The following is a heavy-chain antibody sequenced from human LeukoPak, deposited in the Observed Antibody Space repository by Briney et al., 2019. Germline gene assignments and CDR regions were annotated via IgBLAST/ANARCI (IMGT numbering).Heavy chain of an antibody. J-gene: IGHJ4*02. CDR3: AKKKTDYSYPSSFDY. D-gene: IGHD4-11*01. CDR1: GYTFTSYG. Sequence: ASVKVSCKASGYTFTSYGISWVRQAPGQGLEWMGWISAYNGNTNYAQKLQGRVTMTTDTSTSTAYMELRSLRSDDTAVYYCAKKKTDYSYPSSFDYWGQGTLVTVSS. CDR2: ISAYNGNT. V-gene: IGHV1-18*01.